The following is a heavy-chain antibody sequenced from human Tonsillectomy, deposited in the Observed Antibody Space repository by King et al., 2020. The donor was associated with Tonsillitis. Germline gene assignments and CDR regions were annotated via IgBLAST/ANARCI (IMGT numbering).Heavy chain of an antibody. D-gene: IGHD3-16*01. J-gene: IGHJ6*03. CDR1: VFTFRSYA. CDR3: KRRRKERRGGGRAEEGER. Sequence: VPLVSSCCVVVPPGRSLRLSCAASVFTFRSYALHWVRQAPGKGLEWMAIISFEGSNKYYADSVQGRFTLSRDNSKHMLYLQMNSLRAEDTAGEEGKRRRKERRGGGRAEEGERGGKGT. CDR2: ISFEGSNK. V-gene: IGHV3-30*04.